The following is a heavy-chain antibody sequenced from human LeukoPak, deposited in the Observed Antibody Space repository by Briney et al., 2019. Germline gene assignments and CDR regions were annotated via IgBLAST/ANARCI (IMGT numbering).Heavy chain of an antibody. J-gene: IGHJ6*04. CDR3: AKGSYDSSGYLDV. V-gene: IGHV3-30*18. Sequence: WGSLRLSCAASGFTFNTYGMHWVRQAPGKGLEWVAVISYDGSNKYYADSVKGRFTISRDNSKNTLYLQMNSLRAEDTAVYYCAKGSYDSSGYLDVWGKGTTVTVSS. CDR2: ISYDGSNK. D-gene: IGHD3-22*01. CDR1: GFTFNTYG.